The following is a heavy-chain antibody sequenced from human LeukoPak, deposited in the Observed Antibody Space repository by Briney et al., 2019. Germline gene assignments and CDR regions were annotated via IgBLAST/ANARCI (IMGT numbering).Heavy chain of an antibody. J-gene: IGHJ4*02. Sequence: ASVKVSCKASGGTFSSYAISWVRQAPGQGPEWMGGIIPIFGTANYAQKFQGRVTITADESTSTAYMELSSLRSEDTAVYYCARTREIAVAGYSYWGQGTLVTVSS. CDR3: ARTREIAVAGYSY. CDR1: GGTFSSYA. V-gene: IGHV1-69*13. CDR2: IIPIFGTA. D-gene: IGHD6-19*01.